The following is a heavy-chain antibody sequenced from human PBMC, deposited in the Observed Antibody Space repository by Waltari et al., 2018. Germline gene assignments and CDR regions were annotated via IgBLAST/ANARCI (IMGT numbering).Heavy chain of an antibody. CDR2: IYCHDDK. V-gene: IGHV2-5*01. D-gene: IGHD2-15*01. CDR3: ARSGLGARYCSGGSCYWAPSFDY. Sequence: ITLKESGPTLVKPTHTLTLTCTFSGFSLSTSGVGVGWIRPPPVKTIVSLALIYCHDDKRCSPSLKSMLTITKDTIKNQVVISMTKMDPADTATYSCARSGLGARYCSGGSCYWAPSFDYWGQGNMATVSA. CDR1: GFSLSTSGVG. J-gene: IGHJ4*02.